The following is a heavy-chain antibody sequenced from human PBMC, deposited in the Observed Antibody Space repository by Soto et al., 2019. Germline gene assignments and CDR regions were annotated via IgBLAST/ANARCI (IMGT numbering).Heavy chain of an antibody. J-gene: IGHJ6*03. Sequence: LRLSCAASGFTFSSYAMSWVRQAPGKGLEWVSAISGSGGSTYYADSVKGRFTISRDNSKNTLYLQMNSLRAEDTAVYFCAKVGCSSTSCRYYYYYYMDVWGKGTTVTVSS. CDR1: GFTFSSYA. D-gene: IGHD2-2*01. CDR3: AKVGCSSTSCRYYYYYYMDV. V-gene: IGHV3-23*01. CDR2: ISGSGGST.